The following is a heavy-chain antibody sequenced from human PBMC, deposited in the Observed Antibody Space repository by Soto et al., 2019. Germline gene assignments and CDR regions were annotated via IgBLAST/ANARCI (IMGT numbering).Heavy chain of an antibody. CDR2: IDPSNSYT. V-gene: IGHV5-10-1*01. J-gene: IGHJ4*02. Sequence: GESLKISCRASGYTFTTYWISWVRQMPGKGLEWMGRIDPSNSYTNYSPSFQGHVTISSDKSISTAYLQWSSLKASDTAIYYCSTSSSAFDYWGQGTLVTV. CDR1: GYTFTTYW. D-gene: IGHD6-6*01. CDR3: STSSSAFDY.